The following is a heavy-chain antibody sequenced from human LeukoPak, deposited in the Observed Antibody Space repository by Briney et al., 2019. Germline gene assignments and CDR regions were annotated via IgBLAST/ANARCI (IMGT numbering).Heavy chain of an antibody. CDR1: GFTFSSYA. J-gene: IGHJ3*01. D-gene: IGHD3-16*02. CDR3: ARSMWRLRLGDLSPNAFDV. V-gene: IGHV3-21*01. Sequence: PGGSLRLSCAASGFTFSSYAMNWVRQAPGKGLEWVSSISTSSSYIYYADSVKGRFTISRDNAKNSLYLQMSSLRAEDTAVYYCARSMWRLRLGDLSPNAFDVWGQGTMVTVSS. CDR2: ISTSSSYI.